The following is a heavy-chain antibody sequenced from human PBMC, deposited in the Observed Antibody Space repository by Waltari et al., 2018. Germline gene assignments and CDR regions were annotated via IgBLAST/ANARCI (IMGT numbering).Heavy chain of an antibody. CDR2: INHSGST. J-gene: IGHJ3*02. Sequence: QVQLQESGPGLVKPSETLSLTCTVSGGSISSYYWSWIRQPPGKGLEWIGEINHSGSTNYNPSLKSRVTISVDTSKNQFSLKLSSVTAADTAVYYCARGRNYYDSSGYYDAFDIWGQGTMVTVSS. V-gene: IGHV4-59*12. CDR3: ARGRNYYDSSGYYDAFDI. D-gene: IGHD3-22*01. CDR1: GGSISSYY.